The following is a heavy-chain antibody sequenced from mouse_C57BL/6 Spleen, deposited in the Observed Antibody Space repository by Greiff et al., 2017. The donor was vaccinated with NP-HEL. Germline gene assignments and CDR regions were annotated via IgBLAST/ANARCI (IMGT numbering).Heavy chain of an antibody. CDR2: IYPGDGGT. J-gene: IGHJ2*01. CDR3: ARSGGTTVVAPFDY. Sequence: QVQLQQSGAELVKPGASVKISCKASGYAFSSYWMNWVKQRPGKGLEWIGQIYPGDGGTNYNGKFKGKATLTADKSSSTAYMQLSSLTSEDSAVYFWARSGGTTVVAPFDYWGQGTTLTVSS. V-gene: IGHV1-80*01. CDR1: GYAFSSYW. D-gene: IGHD1-1*01.